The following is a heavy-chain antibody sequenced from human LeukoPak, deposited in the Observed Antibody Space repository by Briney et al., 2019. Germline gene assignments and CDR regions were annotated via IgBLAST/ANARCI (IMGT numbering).Heavy chain of an antibody. CDR3: ARGPYCSSTSCYHHNWFDP. CDR1: GGSFSGYY. V-gene: IGHV4-34*01. J-gene: IGHJ5*02. CDR2: INHSGST. Sequence: SGTLSLTCAVYGGSFSGYYWSWIRQPPGKGLEWIGEINHSGSTNYNPSLKSRVTISVDTSKNQFSLKLSSVTAADTAVYYCARGPYCSSTSCYHHNWFDPWGQGTLVTVSS. D-gene: IGHD2-2*01.